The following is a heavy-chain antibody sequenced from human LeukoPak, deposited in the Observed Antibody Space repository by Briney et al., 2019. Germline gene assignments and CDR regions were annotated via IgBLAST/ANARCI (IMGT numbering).Heavy chain of an antibody. D-gene: IGHD3-10*01. J-gene: IGHJ6*03. CDR2: IYYSGST. V-gene: IGHV4-39*01. Sequence: SETLSLTCTVSGGSISSSSYYWGWIRQPPGKGLEWIGSIYYSGSTYYNPSLKSRVTISVDTSKNQFSLKLSSVTAADTAVYYCARQGSGSGPLSYYYYYYMDVWGKGTTVTVSS. CDR3: ARQGSGSGPLSYYYYYYMDV. CDR1: GGSISSSSYY.